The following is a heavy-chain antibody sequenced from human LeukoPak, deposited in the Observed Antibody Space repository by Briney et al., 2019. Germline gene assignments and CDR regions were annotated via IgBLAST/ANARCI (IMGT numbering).Heavy chain of an antibody. D-gene: IGHD1-26*01. CDR3: TSIGATEV. V-gene: IGHV3-73*01. CDR2: IRSKANSYAT. J-gene: IGHJ4*02. Sequence: SGGSLRLSFAASGFTFSGSAMHWVRQASGKGLEWVGRIRSKANSYATAYAASVKGRFTISRDDSKNTAYLRMNSLKTEDTAVYYCTSIGATEVWGQGTLVTVSS. CDR1: GFTFSGSA.